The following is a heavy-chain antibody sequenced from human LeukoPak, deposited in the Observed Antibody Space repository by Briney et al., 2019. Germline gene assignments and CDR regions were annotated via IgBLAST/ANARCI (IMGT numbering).Heavy chain of an antibody. CDR3: ARVGYSSSWFFFNF. D-gene: IGHD6-13*01. Sequence: GGSLRLSCAASGISFSSYGMSCVRQAPGKGLEWVSTLSSTGTTFYAGSVEGRFTISRANSENTLYLQMDSLRAADTALYYCARVGYSSSWFFFNFWAQGTLVTVSS. V-gene: IGHV3-23*05. CDR2: LSSTGTT. CDR1: GISFSSYG. J-gene: IGHJ4*02.